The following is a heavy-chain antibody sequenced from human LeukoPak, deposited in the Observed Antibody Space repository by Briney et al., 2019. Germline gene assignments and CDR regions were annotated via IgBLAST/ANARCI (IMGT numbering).Heavy chain of an antibody. V-gene: IGHV4-34*01. CDR1: GESFSGNF. Sequence: SETLSLTCAVSGESFSGNFWTWIRQSPGKGLEWIGEIDNNGITNYNPSLKSRVTISVDTSKNQFSLKLSSVTAADTAVYYCARAGQHTVAGWLFDYWGQGTLVTVSS. CDR2: IDNNGIT. J-gene: IGHJ4*02. CDR3: ARAGQHTVAGWLFDY. D-gene: IGHD6-19*01.